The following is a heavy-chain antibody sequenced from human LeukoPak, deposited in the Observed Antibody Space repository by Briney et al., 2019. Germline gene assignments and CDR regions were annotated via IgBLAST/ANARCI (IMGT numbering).Heavy chain of an antibody. CDR3: AELGITMIGVV. CDR1: GFTFSSYE. Sequence: GGSLRLSCAASGFTFSSYEMNWVRQVPGKGLEWVSYISSSGSTIYYADSVKGRFTISRDNAKNSLYLQMNSLRAEDTAVYYCAELGITMIGVVWGKGTTVTISS. CDR2: ISSSGSTI. J-gene: IGHJ6*04. D-gene: IGHD3-10*02. V-gene: IGHV3-48*03.